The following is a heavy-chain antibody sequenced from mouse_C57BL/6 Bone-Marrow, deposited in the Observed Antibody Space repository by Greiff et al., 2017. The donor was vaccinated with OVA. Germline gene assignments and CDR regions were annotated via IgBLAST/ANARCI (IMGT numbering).Heavy chain of an antibody. CDR2: IDPSDSET. CDR3: ARGGYYVEAMDY. V-gene: IGHV1-52*01. Sequence: QVQLQQPGAELVRPGSSVKLSCKASGYTFTSYWMHWVKQRPIQGLEWIGNIDPSDSETHYNQKFKDKATLTVDKSYSTAYMQLSSLTSEDSAVYYCARGGYYVEAMDYWGQGTSVTVSS. CDR1: GYTFTSYW. J-gene: IGHJ4*01. D-gene: IGHD2-1*01.